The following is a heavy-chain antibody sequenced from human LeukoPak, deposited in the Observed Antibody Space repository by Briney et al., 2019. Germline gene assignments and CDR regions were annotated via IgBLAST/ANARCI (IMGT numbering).Heavy chain of an antibody. CDR2: IRNDGSNK. CDR3: AKDLAIVVVAAAQRSAIDY. CDR1: GFTLSSYG. V-gene: IGHV3-30*02. J-gene: IGHJ4*02. D-gene: IGHD2-2*03. Sequence: GGSLRLSCAAPGFTLSSYGMHWVRQAPGKGLGGVAFIRNDGSNKYYADTMKGRFTISRDNSKNTLYLQMNSMRAQDTAVYYCAKDLAIVVVAAAQRSAIDYWGQGTLVTVSS.